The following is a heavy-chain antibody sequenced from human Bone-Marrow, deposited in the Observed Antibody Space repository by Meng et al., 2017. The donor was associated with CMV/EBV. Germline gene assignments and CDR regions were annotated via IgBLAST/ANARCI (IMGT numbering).Heavy chain of an antibody. CDR2: IYYSGST. CDR1: GGSISSSSYY. D-gene: IGHD3-10*01. J-gene: IGHJ4*02. CDR3: ARFGELGDY. Sequence: SETLSLTCTVSGGSISSSSYYWGWIRQPPGKGLEWIGSIYYSGSTYYNPSLKSRVTISVDTSKNQFSLKLSSVTAADTAVYYCARFGELGDYWGPGTLVTVSS. V-gene: IGHV4-39*07.